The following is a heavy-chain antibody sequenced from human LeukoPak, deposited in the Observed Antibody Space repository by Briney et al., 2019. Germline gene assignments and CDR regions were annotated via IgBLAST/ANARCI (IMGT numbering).Heavy chain of an antibody. J-gene: IGHJ5*02. V-gene: IGHV4-4*07. CDR1: GGSISSDY. CDR2: INASGGT. CDR3: ARGMAAAYDYNWFDP. D-gene: IGHD5-12*01. Sequence: PSETLSLTCSVSGGSISSDYWSWIRQPAGKGLEWIGRINASGGTRYNPSLKSRVTMSADTSKNQFTLKMNSVTAADTAVYFCARGMAAAYDYNWFDPWGQGTLVTVSS.